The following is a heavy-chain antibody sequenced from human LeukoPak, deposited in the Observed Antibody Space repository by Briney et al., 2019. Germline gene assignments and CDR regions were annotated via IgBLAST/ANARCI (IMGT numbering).Heavy chain of an antibody. CDR2: ISSNGGST. CDR1: GFTFSSYA. J-gene: IGHJ4*02. V-gene: IGHV3-64D*06. Sequence: PGGSLRLSCSASGFTFSSYAMHWVRQAPGKRLEYVSAISSNGGSTYYADSVKGRFTISRDNSKNTLYLQMSSLRAEDAAVYYCVTVSLQWLANFNFDYWGQGTLVTVSS. D-gene: IGHD6-19*01. CDR3: VTVSLQWLANFNFDY.